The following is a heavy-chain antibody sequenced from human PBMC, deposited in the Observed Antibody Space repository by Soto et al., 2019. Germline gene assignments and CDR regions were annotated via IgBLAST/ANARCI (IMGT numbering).Heavy chain of an antibody. V-gene: IGHV3-9*01. CDR3: AKDNSLTTSDFDH. J-gene: IGHJ4*02. CDR2: IYWNSGTI. Sequence: EVQLVESGGGLVQPGGSLRLSCAASGFTFDDYAMHWVRQAPGKGLEWVSSIYWNSGTIDYADSVKGRFTISRDNAKNSVYLQMNSLRPEDTALYYCAKDNSLTTSDFDHWGQGTLVTVSS. D-gene: IGHD4-17*01. CDR1: GFTFDDYA.